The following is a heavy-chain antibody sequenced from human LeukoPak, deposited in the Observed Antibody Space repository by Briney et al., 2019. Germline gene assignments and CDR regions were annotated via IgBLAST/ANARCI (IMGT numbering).Heavy chain of an antibody. V-gene: IGHV3-43*02. D-gene: IGHD3-22*01. CDR2: ISGDGGNT. CDR3: AKDIERYYDSRGYYSSYMDV. CDR1: GFTFDDYD. Sequence: PGGSLRLSCAASGFTFDDYDMHWVRQAPGKGLEWVSLISGDGGNTYYADSVKGRFTISRDNSKNSLYLQMNSLRTEDTALYYCAKDIERYYDSRGYYSSYMDVWGKGTTVTVSS. J-gene: IGHJ6*03.